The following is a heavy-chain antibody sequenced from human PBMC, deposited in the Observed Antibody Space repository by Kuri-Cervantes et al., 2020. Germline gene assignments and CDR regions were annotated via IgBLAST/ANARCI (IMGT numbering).Heavy chain of an antibody. Sequence: GGSLRLSCKGSGYSFTSYWIGWVRQMPGKGLEWMGIIYPGDSDTRYSPSFQGQVTISADKSISTAYLQWSSLKASDTAMHYCARPMVRGVIGAFDIWGQGTMVTVSS. CDR2: IYPGDSDT. V-gene: IGHV5-51*01. D-gene: IGHD3-10*01. CDR3: ARPMVRGVIGAFDI. CDR1: GYSFTSYW. J-gene: IGHJ3*02.